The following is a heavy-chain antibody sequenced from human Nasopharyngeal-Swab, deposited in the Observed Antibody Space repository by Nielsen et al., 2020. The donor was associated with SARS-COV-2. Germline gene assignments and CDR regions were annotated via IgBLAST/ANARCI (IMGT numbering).Heavy chain of an antibody. CDR3: ARDQGALNS. V-gene: IGHV4-30-4*01. CDR1: GGSISSGDYY. Sequence: SETLSLTCTVSGGSISSGDYYWSWIRQPPGKGLEWIGYIYYSGSTYYNPSLKSRVTISVDTSKNQFSLKLNSVTPEDTAVYYCARDQGALNSWGQGTLVTVSS. CDR2: IYYSGST. D-gene: IGHD4/OR15-4a*01. J-gene: IGHJ4*02.